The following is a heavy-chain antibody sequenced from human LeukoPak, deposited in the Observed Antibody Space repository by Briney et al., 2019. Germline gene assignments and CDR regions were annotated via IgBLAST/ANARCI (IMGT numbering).Heavy chain of an antibody. D-gene: IGHD6-19*01. CDR1: GFSLSTSGVG. J-gene: IGHJ4*02. CDR2: IYWDDDK. CDR3: AYGSIAVTGPDY. V-gene: IGHV2-5*02. Sequence: SGPTLVNPTQTLTLTCTFSGFSLSTSGVGVGWIRQPPGKALEWLALIYWDDDKRYNPSLKTRLTITKTTSTNQVLLTVTNVDPVDTATYYCAYGSIAVTGPDYWGQGTLVTVSS.